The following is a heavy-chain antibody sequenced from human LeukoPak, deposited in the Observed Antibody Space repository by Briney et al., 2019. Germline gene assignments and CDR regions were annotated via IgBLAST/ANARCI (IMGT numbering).Heavy chain of an antibody. CDR2: IYHSGST. CDR1: GGSISSGGYY. D-gene: IGHD1-7*01. J-gene: IGHJ4*02. Sequence: SETLSLTCTVSGGSISSGGYYWSWIRQPPGKGLEWIGYIYHSGSTYYNPSLKSRVTISVDRSKNQFSLKLSSVTAADTAVYYCARAGGHGITGTTEGRFDYWGQGTLVTVSS. V-gene: IGHV4-30-2*01. CDR3: ARAGGHGITGTTEGRFDY.